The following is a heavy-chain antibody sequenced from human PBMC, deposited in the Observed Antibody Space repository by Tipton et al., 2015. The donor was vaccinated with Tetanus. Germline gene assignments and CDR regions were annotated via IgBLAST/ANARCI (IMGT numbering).Heavy chain of an antibody. CDR1: GFTFSSYG. D-gene: IGHD3-9*01. CDR2: IWYDGSNK. V-gene: IGHV3-33*01. J-gene: IGHJ4*02. CDR3: ARDPGVSPYFDWSIGGDY. Sequence: SLRLSCAASGFTFSSYGMHWVRQAPGKGLEWVAVIWYDGSNKYYADSVKGRFTISRDNSKNTLYLQMNSLRAEDTAVYYCARDPGVSPYFDWSIGGDYWGQGTLVTVSS.